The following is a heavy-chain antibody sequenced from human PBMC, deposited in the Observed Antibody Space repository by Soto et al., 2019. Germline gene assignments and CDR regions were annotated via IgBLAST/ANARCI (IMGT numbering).Heavy chain of an antibody. CDR1: GHTFTSYD. Sequence: ASVKVSCKASGHTFTSYDINWVRQATGQGLEWVGWVNPNSGNTGYAQKFQGRVTMTKNTSISTAYMELSSLRSEDTAVYYCAREGYSSSSGPRGNWFDPWGQGTLVTVSS. CDR3: AREGYSSSSGPRGNWFDP. CDR2: VNPNSGNT. J-gene: IGHJ5*02. D-gene: IGHD6-6*01. V-gene: IGHV1-8*01.